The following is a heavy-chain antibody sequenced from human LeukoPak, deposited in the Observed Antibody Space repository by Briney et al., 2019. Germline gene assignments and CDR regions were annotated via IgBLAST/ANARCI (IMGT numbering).Heavy chain of an antibody. D-gene: IGHD4-23*01. CDR1: GFTFSSYE. Sequence: GGSLRLSCAASGFTFSSYEMNWVRQAPGKGLEWVSYISSSGSTIYYADSVKGRFTTSRDNAKNSLYLQMNSLRAEDTAVYYCARDFTVAGYYYYYGMDVWGQGTTVTVSS. J-gene: IGHJ6*02. CDR3: ARDFTVAGYYYYYGMDV. CDR2: ISSSGSTI. V-gene: IGHV3-48*03.